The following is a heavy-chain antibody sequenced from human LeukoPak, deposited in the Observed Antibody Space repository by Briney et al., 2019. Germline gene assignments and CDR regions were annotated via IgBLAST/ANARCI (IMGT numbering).Heavy chain of an antibody. J-gene: IGHJ5*02. CDR2: INPNSGGT. V-gene: IGHV1-2*04. Sequence: ASVKVSCKASGYTFTGYYMHWVRRAPGQGLEWMGWINPNSGGTNYAQKFQGWVTMTRDTSISTAYMELSRLRSDDTAVYYCARPAAAGDWFDPWGQGTLVTVSS. D-gene: IGHD6-13*01. CDR1: GYTFTGYY. CDR3: ARPAAAGDWFDP.